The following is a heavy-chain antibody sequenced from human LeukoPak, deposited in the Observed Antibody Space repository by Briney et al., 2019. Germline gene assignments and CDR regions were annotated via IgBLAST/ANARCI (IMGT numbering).Heavy chain of an antibody. J-gene: IGHJ3*02. CDR3: ARHSTRSAYYDILTGSTGAFDI. CDR1: GGSISSSSYY. D-gene: IGHD3-9*01. V-gene: IGHV4-39*01. Sequence: PSETLSLTCTVSGGSISSSSYYWGWIRQPPGKGLEWIGSIYYSGSTYHNPYLKSRVTISVDTSKNQFSLKLSSVTAADTAVYYCARHSTRSAYYDILTGSTGAFDIWGQGTMVTVSS. CDR2: IYYSGST.